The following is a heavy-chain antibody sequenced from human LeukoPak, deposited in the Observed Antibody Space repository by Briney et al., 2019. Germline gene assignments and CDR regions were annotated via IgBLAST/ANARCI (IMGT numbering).Heavy chain of an antibody. CDR3: ARGDGYTFDF. J-gene: IGHJ4*02. CDR2: VYYNGSS. CDR1: GGAISSFY. V-gene: IGHV4-59*01. D-gene: IGHD5-24*01. Sequence: SETLSLTCTVSGGAISSFYWSWIRQPPGEGLEWIAYVYYNGSSNSDPSLRSRVTISVDTSRNQFFLHLNSVTAADTAVYYCARGDGYTFDFWGQGTLVTVSS.